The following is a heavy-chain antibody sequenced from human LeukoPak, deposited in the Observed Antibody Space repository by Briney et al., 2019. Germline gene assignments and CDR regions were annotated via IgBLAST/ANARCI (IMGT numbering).Heavy chain of an antibody. CDR1: GITLRDYA. V-gene: IGHV3-23*01. CDR3: AKREYDSSAYPMYPIDY. D-gene: IGHD3-22*01. CDR2: ISGSGGTT. J-gene: IGHJ4*02. Sequence: SGGSLRLSCVLSGSGITLRDYAMTWVRQAPGRGLEWVSVISGSGGTTYYADPVEGRFTISRDNSKNTLYLQMNSLRVEDTAAYYCAKREYDSSAYPMYPIDYWGQGTLVTVSA.